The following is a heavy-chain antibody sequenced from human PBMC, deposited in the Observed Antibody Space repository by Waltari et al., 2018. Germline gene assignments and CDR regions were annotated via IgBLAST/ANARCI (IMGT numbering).Heavy chain of an antibody. J-gene: IGHJ6*02. CDR2: IYHSGST. CDR3: ARLTSGYGFMDV. Sequence: QVQLQESGPGLVKPSETLSLTCAVSGYSISSGYYWGWIRQPPGKGLEWIGSIYHSGSTYYNPSLKSRVTISVDTSKNQFSLKLSSVTAADTAVYYCARLTSGYGFMDVWGQGTTVTVSS. CDR1: GYSISSGYY. D-gene: IGHD5-12*01. V-gene: IGHV4-38-2*01.